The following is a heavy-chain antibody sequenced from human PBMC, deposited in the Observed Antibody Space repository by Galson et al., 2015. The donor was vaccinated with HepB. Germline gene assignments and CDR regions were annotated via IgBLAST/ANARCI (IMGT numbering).Heavy chain of an antibody. D-gene: IGHD2-15*01. CDR1: GFTFSSYA. CDR2: ISYDGSNK. Sequence: SLRLSCAASGFTFSSYAMHWVRQAPGKGLEWVAVISYDGSNKYYANSVKGRFTISRDNSKNTLYLQMNSLRAEDTAVYYCARDVVVVAATGAHFDYWGQGTLVTVSS. CDR3: ARDVVVVAATGAHFDY. J-gene: IGHJ4*02. V-gene: IGHV3-30-3*01.